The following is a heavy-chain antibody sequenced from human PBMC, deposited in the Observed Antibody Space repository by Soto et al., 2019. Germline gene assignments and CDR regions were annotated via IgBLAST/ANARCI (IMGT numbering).Heavy chain of an antibody. CDR3: ERRGPSDYYYYGMKV. D-gene: IGHD6-6*01. Sequence: GESLKISCKVSWYSFTSYWISWVRQMPGKGLEWMGRIDPSDSYTNYSPSFQGHVTISADKSISTAYLQWSSLKASDTAMYYCERRGPSDYYYYGMKVWGQGTLVPVSS. CDR2: IDPSDSYT. V-gene: IGHV5-10-1*01. CDR1: WYSFTSYW. J-gene: IGHJ6*02.